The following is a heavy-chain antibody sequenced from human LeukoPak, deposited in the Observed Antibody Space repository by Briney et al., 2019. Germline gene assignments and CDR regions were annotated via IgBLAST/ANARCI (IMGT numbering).Heavy chain of an antibody. V-gene: IGHV4-34*01. D-gene: IGHD3-22*01. CDR3: ARGKGDLSMIVMIVTAVEFYFDS. CDR2: INHRGAT. Sequence: PSETLSLTCAVFGGSLSDHDWSWIRQPPGKGLEWIGEINHRGATNYNPSLKSRVTLSLDTSKNRVSLKLNSLTAADTAVYYCARGKGDLSMIVMIVTAVEFYFDSWGPGTLVTVYS. J-gene: IGHJ4*02. CDR1: GGSLSDHD.